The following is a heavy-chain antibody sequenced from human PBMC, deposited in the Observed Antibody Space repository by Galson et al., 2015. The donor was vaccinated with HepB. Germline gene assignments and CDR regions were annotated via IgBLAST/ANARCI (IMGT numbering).Heavy chain of an antibody. J-gene: IGHJ6*03. CDR2: IIPILGIA. CDR1: GGTFSSYA. CDR3: AKGIVGATPAGYYYYMDV. D-gene: IGHD1-26*01. Sequence: SVKVSCKASGGTFSSYAISWVRQAPGQGLEWMGGIIPILGIANYAQKFQGRVTITADKSTSTAYMELSSLRSEDTAVYYCAKGIVGATPAGYYYYMDVWGKGTTVTVSS. V-gene: IGHV1-69*10.